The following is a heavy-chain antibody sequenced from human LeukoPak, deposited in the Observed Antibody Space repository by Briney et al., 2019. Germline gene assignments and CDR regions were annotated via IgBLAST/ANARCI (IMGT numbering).Heavy chain of an antibody. J-gene: IGHJ4*02. CDR2: ISSSSYI. Sequence: GGSLRLSCAASGFTFSSYSMNWVRQAPGKGLEWVSSISSSSYIYYADSVKGRFTISRDNAKNSLYLQMNSLRAEDTAVYYCARITIFGVVRIYWGQGTLVTVSS. D-gene: IGHD3-3*01. V-gene: IGHV3-21*01. CDR3: ARITIFGVVRIY. CDR1: GFTFSSYS.